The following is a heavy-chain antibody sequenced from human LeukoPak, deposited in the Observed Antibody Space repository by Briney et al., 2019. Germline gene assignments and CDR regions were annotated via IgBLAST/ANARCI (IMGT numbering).Heavy chain of an antibody. CDR2: IDPSDSYT. CDR3: ARHPGYIYGSDY. Sequence: GESLKISCKGSGYSFTIYWISWVRQMPGEGLEWMASIDPSDSYTNYSPSFQGHVTISADKSIITAYLHWSSLQASDTAMYYCARHPGYIYGSDYWGQGTLVTVSS. CDR1: GYSFTIYW. J-gene: IGHJ4*02. V-gene: IGHV5-10-1*01. D-gene: IGHD5-18*01.